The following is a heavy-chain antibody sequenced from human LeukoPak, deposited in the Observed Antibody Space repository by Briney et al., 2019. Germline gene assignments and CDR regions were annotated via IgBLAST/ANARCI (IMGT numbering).Heavy chain of an antibody. D-gene: IGHD3-9*01. CDR2: IYSGGST. J-gene: IGHJ4*02. CDR3: AKTRGYYDILTGYSFDY. V-gene: IGHV3-53*01. Sequence: GGSLRLSCAASGFTVSSNYMSWVRQAPGKGLEWVSVIYSGGSTYYADSVKGRFTISRDNSKNTLYLQMNSLRAEDTAVYYCAKTRGYYDILTGYSFDYWGQGTLVTVSS. CDR1: GFTVSSNY.